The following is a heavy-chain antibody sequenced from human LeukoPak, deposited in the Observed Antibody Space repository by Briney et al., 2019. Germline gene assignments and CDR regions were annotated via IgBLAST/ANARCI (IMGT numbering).Heavy chain of an antibody. J-gene: IGHJ4*02. V-gene: IGHV3-23*01. CDR1: GFTFSSYA. CDR3: AEVRRSEPAAKPDY. Sequence: GGSLRLSCAASGFTFSSYAMSWVRQAPGKGLEWVSSISGGGGSTYYADSVKGRFTISRDNSKNTLYLQMNSLRAEDTAVYYCAEVRRSEPAAKPDYWGQGTLVTVSS. D-gene: IGHD2-2*01. CDR2: ISGGGGST.